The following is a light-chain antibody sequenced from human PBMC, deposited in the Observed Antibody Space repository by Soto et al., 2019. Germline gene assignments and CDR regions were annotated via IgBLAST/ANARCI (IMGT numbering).Light chain of an antibody. CDR3: QQHNQWPIT. J-gene: IGKJ5*01. Sequence: EIVMTQSPATLSVSPGETASLSCRASQSAGNFLAWYQQKPGQAPRLLIYYISTRATGIPDRFSGSGSGTEFTLTINSLQSEDSAVYYCQQHNQWPITFGQGTRLEI. V-gene: IGKV3D-15*01. CDR1: QSAGNF. CDR2: YIS.